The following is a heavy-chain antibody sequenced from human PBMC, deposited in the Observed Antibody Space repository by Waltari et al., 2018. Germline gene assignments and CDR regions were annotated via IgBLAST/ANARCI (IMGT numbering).Heavy chain of an antibody. J-gene: IGHJ4*02. CDR2: INAGNGNT. D-gene: IGHD2-15*01. CDR3: ASPGSGGGRFFDY. V-gene: IGHV1-3*01. Sequence: QVQLVQSGAEVKKPGAPVKVSCKASGYTFTSYAMHWVRQAPGQRLEWMGWINAGNGNTKYSPKFRGRGTITRDTSASTAYMELSSLRSEDTAVYYCASPGSGGGRFFDYWGQGTLVTVSS. CDR1: GYTFTSYA.